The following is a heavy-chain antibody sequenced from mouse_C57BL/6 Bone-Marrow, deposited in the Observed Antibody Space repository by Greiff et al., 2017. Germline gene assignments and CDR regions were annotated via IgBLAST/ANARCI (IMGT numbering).Heavy chain of an antibody. J-gene: IGHJ2*01. CDR1: GYTFTDYN. D-gene: IGHD1-1*01. CDR3: AKFTTVVGGGY. Sequence: EVKLQESGPELVKPGASVKMSCKASGYTFTDYNMHWVKQSHGKSLEWIGYINPNNGGTSYNQKFKGKATLTVNKSSSTAYMELRSLTSEDSAVYYCAKFTTVVGGGYWGQGTTLTVSS. V-gene: IGHV1-22*01. CDR2: INPNNGGT.